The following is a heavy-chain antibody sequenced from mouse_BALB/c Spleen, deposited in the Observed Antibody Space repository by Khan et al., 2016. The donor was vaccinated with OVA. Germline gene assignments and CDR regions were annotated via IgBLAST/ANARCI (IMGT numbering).Heavy chain of an antibody. D-gene: IGHD1-1*01. V-gene: IGHV1-22*01. CDR2: IHPNSGAI. CDR3: AIGNDYGSSAWFAY. J-gene: IGHJ3*01. CDR1: GYTFTEYT. Sequence: EVQLKQSGPELVTPGTSVKMSCKTSGYTFTEYTMHWVKQSHGKSLEWIGGIHPNSGAISYNQNSKGKATLTVDKSSSTAYMELRSLTSWDSSVYYCAIGNDYGSSAWFAYWGQGTLVTVSA.